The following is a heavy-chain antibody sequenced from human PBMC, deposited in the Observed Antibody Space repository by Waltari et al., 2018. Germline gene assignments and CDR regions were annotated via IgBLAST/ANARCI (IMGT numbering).Heavy chain of an antibody. CDR3: ARIDYSSSWYIARWFDP. CDR1: GYTFTSYD. J-gene: IGHJ5*02. CDR2: KNPNSGNT. Sequence: QVQLVQSGAELKKPGASVKFSCKASGYTFTSYDINWLRQATGQGLDWMGWKNPNSGNTGYAQKFQGRVTITRNTSISTAYMELSSLRSEDTAVYYCARIDYSSSWYIARWFDPWGKGTLVTVSS. V-gene: IGHV1-8*03. D-gene: IGHD6-13*01.